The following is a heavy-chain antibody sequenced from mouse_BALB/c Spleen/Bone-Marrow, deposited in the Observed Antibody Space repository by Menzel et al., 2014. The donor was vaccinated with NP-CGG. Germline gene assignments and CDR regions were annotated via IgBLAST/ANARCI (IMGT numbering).Heavy chain of an antibody. CDR2: IYPGSGST. CDR1: GYTFTDYV. J-gene: IGHJ4*01. Sequence: QVQLKESGPELVKPGASVKMSCKASGYTFTDYVISWVKQRTGQGLELIGEIYPGSGSTYYNEKFKGKATLTADKSSNTAYMQLSSLTSEDSAVYFCARDYYGSSGAMDYWGQGTSVTVSS. CDR3: ARDYYGSSGAMDY. D-gene: IGHD1-1*01. V-gene: IGHV1-77*01.